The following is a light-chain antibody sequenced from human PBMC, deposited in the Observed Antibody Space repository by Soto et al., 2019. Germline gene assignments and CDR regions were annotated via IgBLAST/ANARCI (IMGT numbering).Light chain of an antibody. CDR3: CSYAGSFYV. Sequence: QSALTQPRSVSGSHGQSVTISCTGTSSDVGGYNYVSWYQQHPGKAPKLMIYDVSERPSGVPDRFSGSKSGNTAYLTISGLQAEDEADYYCCSYAGSFYVFGTGTKLTVL. V-gene: IGLV2-11*01. J-gene: IGLJ1*01. CDR1: SSDVGGYNY. CDR2: DVS.